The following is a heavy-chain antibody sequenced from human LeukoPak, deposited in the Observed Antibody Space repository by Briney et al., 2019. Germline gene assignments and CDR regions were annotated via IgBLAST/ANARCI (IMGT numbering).Heavy chain of an antibody. V-gene: IGHV3-21*06. CDR2: ISSTSSYI. Sequence: GGSLRLSCAASGFTFSTYSMNWVRQAPGKGLEGVSSISSTSSYIYYTDSVKGRFTISRDNAKNSLYLQMNSLRAEDTAVYYCARDPSAVPTAVNWFDPWGQGTLVTVSS. CDR3: ARDPSAVPTAVNWFDP. CDR1: GFTFSTYS. D-gene: IGHD2-2*01. J-gene: IGHJ5*02.